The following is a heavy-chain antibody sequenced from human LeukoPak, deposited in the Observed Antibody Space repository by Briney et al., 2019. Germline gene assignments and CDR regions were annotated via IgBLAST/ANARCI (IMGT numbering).Heavy chain of an antibody. CDR2: ISGSGGST. CDR1: GFTLSSYA. D-gene: IGHD3-16*01. CDR3: ARDPQAPPLGHAFDI. J-gene: IGHJ3*02. Sequence: GGALRLSCAASGFTLSSYAMSWGRPAPGEGVGGGSAISGSGGSTYYADSVKGRFTISRDNSKNTLYLQMNSLRAEDTAVYYCARDPQAPPLGHAFDIWGQGTMVTVSS. V-gene: IGHV3-23*01.